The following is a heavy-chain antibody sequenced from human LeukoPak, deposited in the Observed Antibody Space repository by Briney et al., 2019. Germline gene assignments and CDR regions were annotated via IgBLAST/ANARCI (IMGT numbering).Heavy chain of an antibody. V-gene: IGHV1-2*02. Sequence: ASVKVSCKASGYTFTGYYMHWVRQAPGQGLEWMGWINPNSGGTNYAQKFQGRVTMTRDTSISTAYMELSRLRSDDTAVYCCASEYCSGGSCPIDYWGQGTLVTVSS. CDR3: ASEYCSGGSCPIDY. CDR1: GYTFTGYY. J-gene: IGHJ4*02. D-gene: IGHD2-15*01. CDR2: INPNSGGT.